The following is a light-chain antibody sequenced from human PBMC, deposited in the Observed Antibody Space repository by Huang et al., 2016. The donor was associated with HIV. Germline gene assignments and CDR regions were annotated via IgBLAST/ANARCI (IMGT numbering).Light chain of an antibody. V-gene: IGKV3-11*01. J-gene: IGKJ2*01. CDR3: QQRISWPPSYT. CDR2: DTS. CDR1: QSVSSY. Sequence: EIVLTQSPATLSLSPGDRANLSCRASQSVSSYFAWYQQKPGQAPRLLIYDTSNRATGVPARFSGSGSGTDFTLTISSLEPEDFANYYCQQRISWPPSYTFGQGTKVEI.